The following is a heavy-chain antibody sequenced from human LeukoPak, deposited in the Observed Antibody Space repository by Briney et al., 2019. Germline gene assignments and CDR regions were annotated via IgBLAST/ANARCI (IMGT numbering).Heavy chain of an antibody. CDR1: GFTFGNHW. Sequence: GGALRLSCAASGFTFGNHWMTWVRQAPGKGLEGVAEINQDGSEKRYVDSVKGRLTISRDNAKNSLYLQMDSLRGDDTALYYCARSYSRALNYWGQGTLLTVSS. CDR3: ARSYSRALNY. CDR2: INQDGSEK. V-gene: IGHV3-7*01. J-gene: IGHJ4*02. D-gene: IGHD1-26*01.